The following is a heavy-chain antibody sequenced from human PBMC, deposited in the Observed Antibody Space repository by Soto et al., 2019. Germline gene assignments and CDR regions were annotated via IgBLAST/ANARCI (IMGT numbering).Heavy chain of an antibody. J-gene: IGHJ5*02. D-gene: IGHD6-13*01. CDR3: ASRDRSSWYSWFDP. CDR2: IIPIFGTA. Sequence: SVKISCKASGGTFSSYAISWVRQAPGQGLEWMGGIIPIFGTANYAQKFQGRVTITADESTSTAYMELSSLRSEDTAVYYCASRDRSSWYSWFDPWGQGTLVTVSS. V-gene: IGHV1-69*13. CDR1: GGTFSSYA.